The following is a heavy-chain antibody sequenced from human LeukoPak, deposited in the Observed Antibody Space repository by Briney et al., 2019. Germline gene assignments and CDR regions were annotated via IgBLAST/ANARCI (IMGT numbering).Heavy chain of an antibody. Sequence: GGSLRLSCAASGLIFSSYGMHWVRQAPGKGLEWVAIISYDGSNKYYADSVKGRFTISRDNSKNTLYLQMNSLRVEDTAVYYCAKDRGWEPHKTPDVSPPQNDYWGQGTLVTVSS. CDR3: AKDRGWEPHKTPDVSPPQNDY. D-gene: IGHD1-26*01. CDR1: GLIFSSYG. V-gene: IGHV3-30*18. CDR2: ISYDGSNK. J-gene: IGHJ4*02.